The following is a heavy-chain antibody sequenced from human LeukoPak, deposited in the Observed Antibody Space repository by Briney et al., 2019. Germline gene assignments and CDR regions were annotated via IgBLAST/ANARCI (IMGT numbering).Heavy chain of an antibody. D-gene: IGHD3-22*01. Sequence: GGSLRLSCAASGFTVSSSYMSWVRQAPGKGLEWVSVIYSGGTTYYADSVKGRFTISKDNSKNTLYLQMNSLRAEDTAVYYCARKSDYDSSGYHNWFDLWGQGTLVTVSS. J-gene: IGHJ5*02. CDR3: ARKSDYDSSGYHNWFDL. CDR2: IYSGGTT. CDR1: GFTVSSSY. V-gene: IGHV3-53*01.